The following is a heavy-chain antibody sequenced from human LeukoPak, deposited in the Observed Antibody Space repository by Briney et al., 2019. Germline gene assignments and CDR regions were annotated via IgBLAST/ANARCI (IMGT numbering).Heavy chain of an antibody. CDR1: GGSISSYY. V-gene: IGHV4-4*07. CDR2: IYTSGST. J-gene: IGHJ6*02. D-gene: IGHD2-15*01. CDR3: ARVPYCSGGSCNYYYYYGMDV. Sequence: SETLSPTCTVSGGSISSYYWGWIRQPAGKGLEWIGRIYTSGSTNYNPSLKSRVTISVDTSKNQFSLKLSSVTAADTAVYYCARVPYCSGGSCNYYYYYGMDVWGQGTTATVSS.